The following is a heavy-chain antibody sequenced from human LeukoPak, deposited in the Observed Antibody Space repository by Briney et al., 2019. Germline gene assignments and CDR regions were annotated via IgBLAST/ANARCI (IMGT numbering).Heavy chain of an antibody. CDR3: AKGYSSSWYAYGMDV. CDR2: ISGGGGGT. Sequence: GGSLRLSCAASGFTFSNYAMSWVRQAPGKGLEWVSTISGGGGGTYYADSVKGRFTISRDNSKNTLYLQMNSLRAEDTALYYCAKGYSSSWYAYGMDVWGQGTTVTVS. V-gene: IGHV3-23*01. CDR1: GFTFSNYA. D-gene: IGHD6-13*01. J-gene: IGHJ6*01.